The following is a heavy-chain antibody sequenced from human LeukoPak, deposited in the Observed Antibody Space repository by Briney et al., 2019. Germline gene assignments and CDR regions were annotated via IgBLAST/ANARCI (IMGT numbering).Heavy chain of an antibody. Sequence: GGSLRVSCAASVFTFSDYYMSWIRPAPGKELEWVSYISSSGSTIYYADSVKGRFTISRDNAKNSLYLQMNSLRAEDTAVYYCARDSFGYDILTGYYDYWGQGTLVTVSS. D-gene: IGHD3-9*01. CDR3: ARDSFGYDILTGYYDY. CDR2: ISSSGSTI. J-gene: IGHJ4*02. CDR1: VFTFSDYY. V-gene: IGHV3-11*04.